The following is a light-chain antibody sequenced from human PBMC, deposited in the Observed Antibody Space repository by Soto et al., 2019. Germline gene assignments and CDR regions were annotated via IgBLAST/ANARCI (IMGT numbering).Light chain of an antibody. CDR1: SSDVGGYDY. CDR3: TSYTNRYTYV. V-gene: IGLV2-14*01. J-gene: IGLJ1*01. CDR2: NVY. Sequence: HSPLTQPASLSWSPGQSITISCTGTSSDVGGYDYVAWYQRHPGKAPKLMIYNVYNRPSGVSFRFSGSKSGNTASLTISGLQTEDEADYYCTSYTNRYTYVFGTGTKVTVL.